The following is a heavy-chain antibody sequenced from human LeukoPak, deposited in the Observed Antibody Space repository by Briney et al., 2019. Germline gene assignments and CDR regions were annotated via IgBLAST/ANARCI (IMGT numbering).Heavy chain of an antibody. CDR1: GGTFSSYA. J-gene: IGHJ4*02. D-gene: IGHD2-15*01. V-gene: IGHV1-69*04. CDR2: IIPILGIA. Sequence: ASVKVSCKASGGTFSSYAISWVRQAPGQGLEWMGRIIPILGIANYAQKFQGRVTITADKSTSTAYMELSSLRSGDTAVYYCARDSRGGSCYDSWGQGTLVTVSS. CDR3: ARDSRGGSCYDS.